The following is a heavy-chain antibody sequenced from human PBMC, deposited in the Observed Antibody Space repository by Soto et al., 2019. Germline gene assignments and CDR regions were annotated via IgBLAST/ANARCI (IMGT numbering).Heavy chain of an antibody. CDR2: INPNSGGT. J-gene: IGHJ3*02. D-gene: IGHD2-15*01. V-gene: IGHV1-2*04. CDR1: GYTFTGYY. CDR3: ARGDRVVVAASFAAFDI. Sequence: QVQLVQSGAEVKKPGASVKVSCKASGYTFTGYYMHWVRQAPGQGLEWMGWINPNSGGTNYAQKFQGWVTMTRDTSISTAYMELSRLRSDDTAVYYCARGDRVVVAASFAAFDIWGQGTMVTVSS.